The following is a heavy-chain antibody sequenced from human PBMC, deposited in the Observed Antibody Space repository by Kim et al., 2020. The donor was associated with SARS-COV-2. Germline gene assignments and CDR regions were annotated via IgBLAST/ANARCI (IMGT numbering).Heavy chain of an antibody. D-gene: IGHD3-22*01. J-gene: IGHJ4*02. Sequence: GESLKISCKGSGYSFTSYWIGWVRQMPGKGLEWMGIIYPGDSDTRYSPSFQGQVTISADKSISTAYLQWSSLKASDTAMYYCARHQPSYDSSGYQLTYDYWGQGTLVTVSS. CDR1: GYSFTSYW. V-gene: IGHV5-51*01. CDR2: IYPGDSDT. CDR3: ARHQPSYDSSGYQLTYDY.